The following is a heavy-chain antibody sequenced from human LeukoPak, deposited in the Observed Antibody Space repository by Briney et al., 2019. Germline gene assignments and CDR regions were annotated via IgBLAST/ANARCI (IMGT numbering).Heavy chain of an antibody. CDR2: ISSSSSTI. J-gene: IGHJ4*02. CDR1: GFTFSSYS. Sequence: GGSLRLSWAASGFTFSSYSMNWVRQAPGKGLEWVSYISSSSSTIYYADSVKGRFTISRDNAKNSLYLHMNSLKDEDTAVYYCARGALDFDYWGQGTLVTVSS. V-gene: IGHV3-48*02. CDR3: ARGALDFDY.